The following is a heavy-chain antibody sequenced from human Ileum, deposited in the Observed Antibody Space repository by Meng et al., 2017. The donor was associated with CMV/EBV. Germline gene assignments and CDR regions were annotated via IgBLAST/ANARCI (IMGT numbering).Heavy chain of an antibody. CDR2: ITGSGDAA. J-gene: IGHJ5*02. CDR1: GFTFGWSS. CDR3: VEDFGIWVIAVDP. D-gene: IGHD2-21*01. V-gene: IGHV3-23*01. Sequence: EVQQMESGGGLVQPGGSRRLSCVASGFTFGWSSMGWVRQAPGKGRDLVSSITGSGDAAYYADSVKGRFTSSTDNAKNTLYLQKNSLRAEDTAIYFCVEDFGIWVIAVDPWGQGTLVTVSS.